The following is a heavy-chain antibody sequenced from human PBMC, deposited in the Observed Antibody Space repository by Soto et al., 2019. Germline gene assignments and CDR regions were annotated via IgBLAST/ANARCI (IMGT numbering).Heavy chain of an antibody. Sequence: PSETLSLTCTVSGGSVSSSSYYWGWVRQPPGKGLEWIGYINDSGSTNYNPSLKSRVTISVDKSKNQFSLKLSSVTAADTAVYYCARLEGYCSGGSCYSFDYWGQGTLVTVSS. CDR2: INDSGST. V-gene: IGHV4-61*05. D-gene: IGHD2-15*01. CDR3: ARLEGYCSGGSCYSFDY. CDR1: GGSVSSSSYY. J-gene: IGHJ4*02.